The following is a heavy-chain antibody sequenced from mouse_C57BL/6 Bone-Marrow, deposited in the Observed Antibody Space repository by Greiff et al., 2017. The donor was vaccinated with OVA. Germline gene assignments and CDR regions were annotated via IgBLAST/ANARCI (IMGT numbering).Heavy chain of an antibody. J-gene: IGHJ1*03. CDR3: ARYSNYWYFDV. V-gene: IGHV1-81*01. D-gene: IGHD2-5*01. CDR1: GYTFTSYG. CDR2: IYPRSGNT. Sequence: QVQLKQSGAELARPGASVKLSCKASGYTFTSYGISWVKQRTGQGLEWIGEIYPRSGNTYYNEKFKGKATLTADKSSSTAYMELRSLTSEDSAVYFCARYSNYWYFDVWGTGTTVTVSS.